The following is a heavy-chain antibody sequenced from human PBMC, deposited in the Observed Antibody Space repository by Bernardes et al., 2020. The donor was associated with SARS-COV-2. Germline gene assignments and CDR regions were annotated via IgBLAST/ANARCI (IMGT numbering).Heavy chain of an antibody. CDR1: GYSFPNYW. Sequence: GASLKISCQGSGYSFPNYWVGWVRQIPEKGLEWMGIVYPGDSATRSSPSFQGQVTISADKSISTAYLQWSSLRASDTAMYYCARFFISGWGVYYYYILDVWGQGTTVTVSS. CDR3: ARFFISGWGVYYYYILDV. CDR2: VYPGDSAT. V-gene: IGHV5-51*01. D-gene: IGHD6-19*01. J-gene: IGHJ6*02.